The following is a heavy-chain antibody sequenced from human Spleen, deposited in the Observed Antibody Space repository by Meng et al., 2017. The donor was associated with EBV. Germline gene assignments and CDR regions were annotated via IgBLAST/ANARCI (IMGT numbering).Heavy chain of an antibody. Sequence: QVQLVQSGSEMKEPGASLKVSCQASGYTFSTYGITWVRQAPGQGLEWMGWIDPYNGDTKFAQKFQGRVTMTTDTSTSTAYMEVRSLRSDDTAIYYCARMYILTGYWTSLETWGQGTLVTVSS. CDR3: ARMYILTGYWTSLET. D-gene: IGHD3-9*01. CDR2: IDPYNGDT. V-gene: IGHV1-18*01. CDR1: GYTFSTYG. J-gene: IGHJ5*02.